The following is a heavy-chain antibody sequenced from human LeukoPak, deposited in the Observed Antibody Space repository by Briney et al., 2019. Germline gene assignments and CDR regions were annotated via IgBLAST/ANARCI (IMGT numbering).Heavy chain of an antibody. D-gene: IGHD2-21*01. CDR3: AADIPSPIYPTGF. V-gene: IGHV3-15*01. Sequence: PGGSLRLSCTASGFTFCSAWISWVRQAPGKGLEWVGLIKSKADGETTHYAEPVKDRFTLSRDDSIRTLYLQMNNLKTEDTAVYYCAADIPSPIYPTGFCGQGALVTVST. CDR1: GFTFCSAW. J-gene: IGHJ4*02. CDR2: IKSKADGETT.